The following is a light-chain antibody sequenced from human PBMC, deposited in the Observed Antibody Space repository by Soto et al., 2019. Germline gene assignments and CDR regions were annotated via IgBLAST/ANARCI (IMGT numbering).Light chain of an antibody. CDR1: QSISSSF. CDR3: QQYGTSPYT. V-gene: IGKV3-20*01. J-gene: IGKJ2*01. Sequence: EIVLTQSPGTLSLSPGERATLSCRASQSISSSFLAWYQQKPGQTPRLLIYGASSRATGIPDRFSGSVSGTDFTLTIDRLEPEDFAVYYCQQYGTSPYTFGRGTKLEVK. CDR2: GAS.